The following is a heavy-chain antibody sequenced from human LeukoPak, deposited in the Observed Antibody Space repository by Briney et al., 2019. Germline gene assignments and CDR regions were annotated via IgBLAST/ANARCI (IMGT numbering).Heavy chain of an antibody. V-gene: IGHV3-30*18. CDR2: ISYDGSNK. D-gene: IGHD3-10*01. Sequence: PGGSLRLSCGASGFTFSSYGMHLVRQAPGLGLEWGAVISYDGSNKYYADSVKGRFTISRDNSKNTLYLQMNSLRAEDTAVYYCAKAAWFPYYYYMDVWGKGTTVTVSS. CDR1: GFTFSSYG. J-gene: IGHJ6*03. CDR3: AKAAWFPYYYYMDV.